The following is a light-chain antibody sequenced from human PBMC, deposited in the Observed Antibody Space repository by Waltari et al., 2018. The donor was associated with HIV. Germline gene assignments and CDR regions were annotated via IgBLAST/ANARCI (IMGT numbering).Light chain of an antibody. CDR2: ATS. CDR3: QQVNGYPLT. V-gene: IGKV1-9*01. J-gene: IGKJ4*01. CDR1: QNIYSY. Sequence: DIQLTQSPSFLSASVGDRVTITCRASQNIYSYLAWYQQKPGRAPQVLIYATSTLQSGVPSRFSGSGSGTEFALTITNFQPDDFATYYCQQVNGYPLTFGGGTKVEIK.